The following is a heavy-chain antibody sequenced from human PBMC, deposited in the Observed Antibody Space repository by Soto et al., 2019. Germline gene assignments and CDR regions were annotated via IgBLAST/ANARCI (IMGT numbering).Heavy chain of an antibody. D-gene: IGHD4-17*01. CDR2: IYYSGST. Sequence: TPALKCTVSGGCVSSRSYYGGWIRQPPGKGLEWIWSIYYSGSTYYNPSLKSRVTISVDTSKNQFSLKLSYVTAADTAVYYCARPDYGDYGWYFDLWGRGNLVTVSS. V-gene: IGHV4-39*01. CDR1: GGCVSSRSYY. J-gene: IGHJ2*01. CDR3: ARPDYGDYGWYFDL.